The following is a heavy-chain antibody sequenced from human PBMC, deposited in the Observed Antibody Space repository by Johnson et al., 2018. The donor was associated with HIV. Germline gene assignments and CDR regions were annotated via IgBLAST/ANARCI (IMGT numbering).Heavy chain of an antibody. CDR3: AREAYCSGGSCYDAFDI. CDR1: GFTVSSNY. Sequence: QVQLVESGGGVVQPGGSLRLSCAASGFTVSSNYMTWVRQAPGKGLEWVAVISYDGSNKYYADSVKGRFTISRDNSKNTLYLQMNSLRAEDTAVYYCAREAYCSGGSCYDAFDIWGQGTMVTVSS. J-gene: IGHJ3*02. V-gene: IGHV3-30*14. D-gene: IGHD2-15*01. CDR2: ISYDGSNK.